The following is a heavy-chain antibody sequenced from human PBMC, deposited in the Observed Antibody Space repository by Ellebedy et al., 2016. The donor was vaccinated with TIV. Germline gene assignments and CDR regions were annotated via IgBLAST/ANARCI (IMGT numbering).Heavy chain of an antibody. V-gene: IGHV4-34*01. J-gene: IGHJ5*02. CDR1: GGSFNGYF. Sequence: MPSETLSLTCAVKGGSFNGYFWSWIRQSPGKGLEWLGEINPSGTANYNPSLKSRVTMSVDTSKNQSSLNLSSVTAADTAVYYCARDPALPRGRFDTWGQGTLVTVSS. CDR3: ARDPALPRGRFDT. CDR2: INPSGTA.